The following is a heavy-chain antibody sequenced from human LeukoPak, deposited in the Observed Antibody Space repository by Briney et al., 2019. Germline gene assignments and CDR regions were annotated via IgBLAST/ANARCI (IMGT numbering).Heavy chain of an antibody. CDR1: GFTFSSNY. V-gene: IGHV3-53*01. D-gene: IGHD6-6*01. CDR2: IYSGGST. J-gene: IGHJ6*02. Sequence: GGSLRLSCAASGFTFSSNYMSWVRQAPGKGLEWVSVIYSGGSTYYADSVKGRFTISRHNSKNTLYLQMNSLRAEDTAVYYCARDRGSSGYYYYGMDVWGQGTTVTVSS. CDR3: ARDRGSSGYYYYGMDV.